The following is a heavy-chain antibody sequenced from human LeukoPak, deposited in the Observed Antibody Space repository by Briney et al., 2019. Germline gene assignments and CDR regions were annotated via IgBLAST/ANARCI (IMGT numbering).Heavy chain of an antibody. D-gene: IGHD3-10*01. CDR1: GGSFSGYY. V-gene: IGHV4-34*01. CDR3: ARGRSSGSYSRHYYFDY. J-gene: IGHJ4*02. Sequence: PSETLSLTCAVCGGSFSGYYWSWIRQPPGKGREWIGEINHSGSTNYNPSLKSRVTISVATSKNQFSLKLSSVTAADTAVYYCARGRSSGSYSRHYYFDYWGQGTLVTASS. CDR2: INHSGST.